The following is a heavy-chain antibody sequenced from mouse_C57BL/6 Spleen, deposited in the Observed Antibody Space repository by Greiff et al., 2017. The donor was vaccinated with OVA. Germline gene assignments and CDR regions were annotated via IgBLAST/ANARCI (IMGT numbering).Heavy chain of an antibody. Sequence: QVQLQQSGAELVRPGASVKMSCKASGYTFTSYWIGWVKQRPGHGLEWIGDIYPGGGYTNYNEKFKGKATLTADNSSSTAYMQLISLTSEDSCINDCARGTTVFDYWGQGTTLTVSS. D-gene: IGHD1-1*01. CDR2: IYPGGGYT. J-gene: IGHJ2*01. CDR1: GYTFTSYW. CDR3: ARGTTVFDY. V-gene: IGHV1-63*01.